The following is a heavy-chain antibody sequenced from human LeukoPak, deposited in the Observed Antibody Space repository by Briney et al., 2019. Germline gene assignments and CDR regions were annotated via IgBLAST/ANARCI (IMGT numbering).Heavy chain of an antibody. Sequence: ASVKVSCKASGYTFTDSCIHWVRQAPGQGLEWMGWINPNSGGTNYAQKFQGRVTMTKDTSITTAYMEMRRLTSDDTAVYYCAKVTGSYDYWGQGSLVTVSS. D-gene: IGHD1-26*01. CDR1: GYTFTDSC. CDR2: INPNSGGT. V-gene: IGHV1-2*02. J-gene: IGHJ4*02. CDR3: AKVTGSYDY.